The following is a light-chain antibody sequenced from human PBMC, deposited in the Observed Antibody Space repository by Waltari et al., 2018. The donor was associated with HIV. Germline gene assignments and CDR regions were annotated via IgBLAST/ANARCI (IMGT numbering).Light chain of an antibody. CDR1: QSVSSSS. Sequence: EIVLTQSPGTLSLSPGERATLSCRAGQSVSSSSLAWYQQKPGQAPRLLIYGASSRATGIPDRFSGSGSGTDFTLTISRLEPEDFAVYSCQQYGSSPLTFGGGTKVEIK. V-gene: IGKV3-20*01. CDR3: QQYGSSPLT. CDR2: GAS. J-gene: IGKJ4*01.